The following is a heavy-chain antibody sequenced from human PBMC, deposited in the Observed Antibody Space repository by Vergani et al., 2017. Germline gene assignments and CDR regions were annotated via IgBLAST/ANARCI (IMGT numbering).Heavy chain of an antibody. D-gene: IGHD2-15*01. CDR2: ISGSGGST. CDR1: GFTFSSYA. Sequence: EVQLLESGGGLVQPGGSLRLSCAASGFTFSSYAMCRVRTAPGKGLELVSAISGSGGSTYYADSLQGRFTISRDNSKNTLYLQMKSLRAADTAVYYCATEVVAATVEYFQHWGQGTLVTVSS. V-gene: IGHV3-23*01. CDR3: ATEVVAATVEYFQH. J-gene: IGHJ1*01.